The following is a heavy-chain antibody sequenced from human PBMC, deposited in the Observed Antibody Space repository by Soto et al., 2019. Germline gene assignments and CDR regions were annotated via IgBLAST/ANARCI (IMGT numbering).Heavy chain of an antibody. Sequence: GGSLRLSCAASGFTFGSYGMHWVRQAPGKGLEWVAVIWYDGSNKYYADSVKGRFTISRDNSKNTLYLQMNSLRAEDTAVYYCVRVWADFWSGYYTPLFDYWGQGTLVTVSS. CDR1: GFTFGSYG. D-gene: IGHD3-3*01. V-gene: IGHV3-33*01. CDR3: VRVWADFWSGYYTPLFDY. CDR2: IWYDGSNK. J-gene: IGHJ4*02.